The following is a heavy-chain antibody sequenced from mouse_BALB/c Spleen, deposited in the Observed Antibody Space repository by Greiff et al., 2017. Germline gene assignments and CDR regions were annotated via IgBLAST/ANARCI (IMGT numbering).Heavy chain of an antibody. J-gene: IGHJ4*01. CDR2: ISSGSSTI. Sequence: EVQVVESGGGLVQPGGSRKLSCAASGFTFSSFGMHWVRQAPEKGLEWVAYISSGSSTIYYADTVKGRFTISRDNPKNTLFLQMTSLRSEDTAMYYCARSGALYAMDYWGQGTSVTVSS. CDR1: GFTFSSFG. V-gene: IGHV5-17*02. CDR3: ARSGALYAMDY. D-gene: IGHD4-1*01.